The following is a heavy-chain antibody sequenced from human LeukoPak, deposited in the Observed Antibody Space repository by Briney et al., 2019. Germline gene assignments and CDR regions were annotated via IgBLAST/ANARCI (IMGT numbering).Heavy chain of an antibody. CDR1: GYTFTSYY. V-gene: IGHV1-46*01. D-gene: IGHD6-19*01. CDR2: INPSGGST. Sequence: GASVKVSCKASGYTFTSYYMHWVRQAPGQGLEWMGIINPSGGSTSYAQKFQGRVTITADKSTSTAYMELSSLRSEDTAVYYCARDLRSGWLPGGYYYYGMDVWGQGTTVTVSS. J-gene: IGHJ6*02. CDR3: ARDLRSGWLPGGYYYYGMDV.